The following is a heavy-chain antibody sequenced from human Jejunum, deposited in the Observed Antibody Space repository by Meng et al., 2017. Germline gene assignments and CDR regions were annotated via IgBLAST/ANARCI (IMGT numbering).Heavy chain of an antibody. CDR2: ITAAGIT. Sequence: GGSLRLSCAASGFTVSSNSMSWVRQAPGKGLEWVSVITAAGITYYADSVKGRFSISRDTSKNTVYLQMNSLRAEDTAIYYCAKLVRNWGQGTLVTVSS. CDR1: GFTVSSNS. CDR3: AKLVRN. J-gene: IGHJ4*02. V-gene: IGHV3-23*01.